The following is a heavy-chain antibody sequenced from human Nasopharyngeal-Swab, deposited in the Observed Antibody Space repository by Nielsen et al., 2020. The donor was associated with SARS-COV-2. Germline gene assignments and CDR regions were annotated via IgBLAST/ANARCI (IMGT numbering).Heavy chain of an antibody. CDR3: ARDGLDYDFWSAYFMDV. D-gene: IGHD3-3*01. Sequence: ERSVSRAAAVAGFTLNNYALRWVRQAPGKGLEWVSSISSSSSYIYYADSVKGRFTISRDNAKNSLYLQMNSLRAEDTAVYYCARDGLDYDFWSAYFMDVWGQGTTVTVSS. CDR2: ISSSSSYI. V-gene: IGHV3-21*01. J-gene: IGHJ6*02. CDR1: GFTLNNYA.